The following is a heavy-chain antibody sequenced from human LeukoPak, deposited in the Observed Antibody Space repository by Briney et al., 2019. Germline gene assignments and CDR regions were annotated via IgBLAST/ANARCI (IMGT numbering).Heavy chain of an antibody. V-gene: IGHV4-39*01. CDR2: IHYSGDT. D-gene: IGHD3-16*01. CDR3: ARLASTLNAWGSPDY. J-gene: IGHJ4*02. Sequence: SETLSLTCTVSGGSISSSSYYWGWIRQPPGKGLEWIGNIHYSGDTYYNPSLKSRVTISVDSSKNQFSLKLSSVTAADTAVYYCARLASTLNAWGSPDYWGQGTLVTVSS. CDR1: GGSISSSSYY.